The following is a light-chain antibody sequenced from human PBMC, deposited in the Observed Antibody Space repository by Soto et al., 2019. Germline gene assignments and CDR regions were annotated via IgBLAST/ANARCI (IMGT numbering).Light chain of an antibody. V-gene: IGKV1-5*01. J-gene: IGKJ1*01. CDR3: QQYRSYTWT. CDR1: QSISSW. Sequence: DIQMTQSPSTLSASVGDRVTITCRASQSISSWLAWYQQKPGQAPKLLIYDAASLDSGVPSRFSGSGSGTDFTLTISSLKPDDFAAYYCQQYRSYTWTFGQGTKLEIK. CDR2: DAA.